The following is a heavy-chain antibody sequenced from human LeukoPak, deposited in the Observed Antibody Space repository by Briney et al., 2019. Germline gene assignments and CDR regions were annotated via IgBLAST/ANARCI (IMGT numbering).Heavy chain of an antibody. Sequence: GASVNVSCKVSGYTLTELSMHWVRQAPGKGREWVGGFDPEEGETIYAQKFQGRVTMTEDTSTDTAYMELSSLRSEDTGVYYCARGPLSRQNSSSWPNYYYYYGMHVWAQGTTVSVSS. V-gene: IGHV1-24*01. CDR1: GYTLTELS. CDR2: FDPEEGET. J-gene: IGHJ6*02. CDR3: ARGPLSRQNSSSWPNYYYYYGMHV. D-gene: IGHD6-13*01.